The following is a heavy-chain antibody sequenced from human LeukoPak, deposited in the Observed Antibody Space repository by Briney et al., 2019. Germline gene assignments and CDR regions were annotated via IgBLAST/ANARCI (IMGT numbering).Heavy chain of an antibody. Sequence: GASVKVSCKASGYTFTGYYMHWVRQAPGQGLEWMGWINPNSGGTNYAQKFQGRVTMTRDTSISTAYMELSRLRSDDTAVYYCARDDPYDFWSGYTDYWGQGTLATVSS. CDR2: INPNSGGT. D-gene: IGHD3-3*01. J-gene: IGHJ4*02. CDR3: ARDDPYDFWSGYTDY. CDR1: GYTFTGYY. V-gene: IGHV1-2*02.